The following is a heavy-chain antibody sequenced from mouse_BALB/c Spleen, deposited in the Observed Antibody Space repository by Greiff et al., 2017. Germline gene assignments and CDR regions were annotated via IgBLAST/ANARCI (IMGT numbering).Heavy chain of an antibody. D-gene: IGHD2-4*01. Sequence: EVQLQQSGPELGKPGASVKISCKASGYSFTGYNMYWVKQSHRKSLEWIGYIDPYNGGTSYNQKSKGKATLTVDKSSSTAYMHLNSLTSEDSAIYYCARSNDYDYFDYWGQGTTLTVSS. CDR2: IDPYNGGT. CDR3: ARSNDYDYFDY. J-gene: IGHJ2*01. V-gene: IGHV1S135*01. CDR1: GYSFTGYN.